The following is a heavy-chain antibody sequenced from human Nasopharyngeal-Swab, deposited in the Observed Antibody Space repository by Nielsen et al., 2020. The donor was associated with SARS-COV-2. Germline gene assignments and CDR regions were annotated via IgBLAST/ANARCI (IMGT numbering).Heavy chain of an antibody. J-gene: IGHJ3*02. Sequence: GESLKISCPASGFSFNNYGMHWVRQAPGKGLEWVAVISYEGSKKYYAESVEGRFTISRDFSKSTLYLQMNSLTPEDTAMYYCAKANVLFWFGQFKNDGFDIWGQGTMVAVSS. CDR3: AKANVLFWFGQFKNDGFDI. CDR1: GFSFNNYG. CDR2: ISYEGSKK. V-gene: IGHV3-30*18. D-gene: IGHD3-10*01.